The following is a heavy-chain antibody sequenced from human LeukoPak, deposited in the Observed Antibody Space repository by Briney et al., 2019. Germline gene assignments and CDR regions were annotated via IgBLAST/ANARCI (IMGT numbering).Heavy chain of an antibody. V-gene: IGHV4-59*01. CDR3: ARGCNYGAHHWFDY. D-gene: IGHD5-18*01. J-gene: IGHJ4*02. CDR2: IYNSGST. CDR1: DGSINIYY. Sequence: SETLSLTCTVSDGSINIYYWSWIRQAPGKGLEWIGYIYNSGSTNYNPSLRRRVTISMDTSKIQFSLRLTSVTAADTAMYYCARGCNYGAHHWFDYSGQGSLLTVSS.